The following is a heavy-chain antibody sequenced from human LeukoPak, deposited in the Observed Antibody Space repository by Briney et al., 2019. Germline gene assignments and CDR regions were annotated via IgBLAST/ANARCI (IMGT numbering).Heavy chain of an antibody. CDR1: GFTFSSYG. J-gene: IGHJ5*02. Sequence: GRSLRLSCAASGFTFSSYGMHWVRQAPGKGLEWVAVIWYDGSNKYYADSVKGRFTIFRDNSKNTLYLQMNSLRAEDTAVYYCARGAYPGTQQLVRGGWFDPWGQGTLVTVSS. D-gene: IGHD6-13*01. V-gene: IGHV3-33*01. CDR2: IWYDGSNK. CDR3: ARGAYPGTQQLVRGGWFDP.